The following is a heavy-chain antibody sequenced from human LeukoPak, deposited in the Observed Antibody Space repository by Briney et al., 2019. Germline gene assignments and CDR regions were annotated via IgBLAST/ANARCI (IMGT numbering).Heavy chain of an antibody. Sequence: PSETLSLTCTVSGGAISRWCWSWLRQPAGKGLEWIGRFCTSGSTNYNPSLKSRVTISVDTSKNQFSLKLSSVTAADTAVYYCARDLGYDSRFDYWGQGTLVTVSS. CDR3: ARDLGYDSRFDY. D-gene: IGHD3-22*01. J-gene: IGHJ4*02. V-gene: IGHV4-4*07. CDR2: FCTSGST. CDR1: GGAISRWC.